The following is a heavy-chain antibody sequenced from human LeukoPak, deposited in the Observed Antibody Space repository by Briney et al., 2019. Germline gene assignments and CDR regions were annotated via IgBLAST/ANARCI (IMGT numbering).Heavy chain of an antibody. CDR3: ARAISNFYDSSGYQDNYYYMDV. D-gene: IGHD3-22*01. CDR2: INPNSGGT. Sequence: ASVKVSCKASGYTFTGYYMYWVRQGHGQGLEWMGRINPNSGGTNYAQKFQGRVTMTRDTSISTAYMELSRLRSDDTAVYYCARAISNFYDSSGYQDNYYYMDVWGKGTTVTVSS. J-gene: IGHJ6*03. V-gene: IGHV1-2*06. CDR1: GYTFTGYY.